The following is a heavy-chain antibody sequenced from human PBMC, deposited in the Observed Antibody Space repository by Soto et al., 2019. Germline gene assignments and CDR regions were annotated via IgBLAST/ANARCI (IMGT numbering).Heavy chain of an antibody. CDR3: VRHGYSGYDWEHNWFDP. CDR2: IYYSGST. Sequence: SETLSLTCTVSGGSISSYYWSWIRQPPGKGLEWIGYIYYSGSTNYNPSLKSRVTISVDTSKNQFSLKLRSVTAADTAVYYCVRHGYSGYDWEHNWFDPWGQGTLVTVSS. J-gene: IGHJ5*02. V-gene: IGHV4-59*08. CDR1: GGSISSYY. D-gene: IGHD5-12*01.